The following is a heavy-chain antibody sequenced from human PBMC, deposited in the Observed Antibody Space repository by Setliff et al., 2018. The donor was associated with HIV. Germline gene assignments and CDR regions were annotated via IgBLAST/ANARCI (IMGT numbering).Heavy chain of an antibody. CDR1: GFTFSSYG. CDR2: IWYDGSNK. D-gene: IGHD3-22*01. J-gene: IGHJ4*03. CDR3: AKCKARYYYDSSGYYCGYLDY. V-gene: IGHV3-33*08. Sequence: SGGSLRLSCAASGFTFSSYGMHWVRQAPGKGLEWVAVIWYDGSNKYYVDSVKGRFTISRDNSKNTLYLQMNSLRAEDMAVYYCAKCKARYYYDSSGYYCGYLDYWGQGTTVTVSS.